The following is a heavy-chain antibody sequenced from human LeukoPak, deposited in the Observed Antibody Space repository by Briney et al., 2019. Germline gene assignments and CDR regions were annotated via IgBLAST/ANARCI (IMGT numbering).Heavy chain of an antibody. Sequence: PGGSLRLSCAASGFTFSSYSMNWVRQAPGKGLEWVSSISSSSSYIYYADSVKGRFTISRDNAKNSLYLQMNSLRAEDTAVYYCAREYGSGWFNFDYWGQGTLVTVSS. D-gene: IGHD6-19*01. CDR2: ISSSSSYI. CDR3: AREYGSGWFNFDY. CDR1: GFTFSSYS. V-gene: IGHV3-21*01. J-gene: IGHJ4*02.